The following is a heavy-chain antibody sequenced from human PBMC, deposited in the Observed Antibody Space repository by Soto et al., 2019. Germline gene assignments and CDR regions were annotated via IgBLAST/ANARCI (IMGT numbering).Heavy chain of an antibody. Sequence: PGGPRSLSWVGTGCRLIDSTLNWAGQAPGKGLDGVANIIRRSTSTNYMDSVRGRFSTSRDNTRNSLYLNLGSLSVGDTATYYCVRGTTAAWLDIWGRGTTVTVSS. CDR3: VRGTTAAWLDI. J-gene: IGHJ6*02. CDR2: IIRRSTST. V-gene: IGHV3-11*03. D-gene: IGHD2-2*01. CDR1: GCRLIDST.